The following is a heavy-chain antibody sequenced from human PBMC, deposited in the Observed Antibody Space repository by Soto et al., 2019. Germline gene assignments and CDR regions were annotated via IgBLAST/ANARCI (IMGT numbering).Heavy chain of an antibody. CDR1: GFTFSTYS. CDR3: ARDPSDCSSTSCWGYYALDV. CDR2: ISSSGTYI. V-gene: IGHV3-21*01. D-gene: IGHD2-2*01. J-gene: IGHJ6*02. Sequence: GGSLRLSCAASGFTFSTYSMNWVRQAPGKGLEWVSSISSSGTYIHYADSLKGRFTISRDNAKSSLYLQMISLRAEDTAVYYCARDPSDCSSTSCWGYYALDVWGQGTTVTVSS.